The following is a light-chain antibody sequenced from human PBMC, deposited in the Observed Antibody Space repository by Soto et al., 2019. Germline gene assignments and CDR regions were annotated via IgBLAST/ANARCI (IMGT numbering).Light chain of an antibody. Sequence: DIVMTQSPDSLAVSLGERATINCKSSQNVLYSSNNKNFLAWYQQKPGQPHKLLIYWASTRESGVPDRFSGSGSGTDFTLTISNLQAEDVAVYYCQQYSSTPITFGQGTRLEI. CDR2: WAS. CDR3: QQYSSTPIT. V-gene: IGKV4-1*01. CDR1: QNVLYSSNNKNF. J-gene: IGKJ5*01.